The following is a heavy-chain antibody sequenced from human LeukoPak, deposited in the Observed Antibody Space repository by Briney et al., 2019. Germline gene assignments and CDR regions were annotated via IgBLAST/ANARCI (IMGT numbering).Heavy chain of an antibody. CDR2: IFYTGKI. D-gene: IGHD3-16*01. J-gene: IGHJ4*02. Sequence: SETLSLTCDVSGDSITTEHYWWGWLRQPPGKGLEWIAIIFYTGKIHDNPSLRNRISMSVDTSEDQFSLRLSAVTAADTAVYYCARQLGVGVWALDRWGQGTLVTVSS. CDR1: GDSITTEHYW. CDR3: ARQLGVGVWALDR. V-gene: IGHV4-39*01.